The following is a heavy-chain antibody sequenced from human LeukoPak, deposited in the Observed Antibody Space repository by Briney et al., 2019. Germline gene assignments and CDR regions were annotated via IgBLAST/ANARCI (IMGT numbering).Heavy chain of an antibody. Sequence: SVKVSCKASGGTFSSYAISWVRQAPGQGLEWMGGIIPIFGTANYAQKFQGRVTITADESTSTAYMELSSLRSEDTAVYYCARDPASIAVAGNDWFDPWGQGTLVTVSS. CDR3: ARDPASIAVAGNDWFDP. CDR1: GGTFSSYA. V-gene: IGHV1-69*01. D-gene: IGHD6-19*01. J-gene: IGHJ5*02. CDR2: IIPIFGTA.